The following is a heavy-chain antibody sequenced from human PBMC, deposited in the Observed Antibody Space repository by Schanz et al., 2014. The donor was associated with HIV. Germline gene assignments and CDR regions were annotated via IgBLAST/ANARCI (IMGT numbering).Heavy chain of an antibody. CDR3: ARRGPIAAIDFSLDP. CDR2: VSGYKGTT. CDR1: GYTFTRDY. J-gene: IGHJ5*02. V-gene: IGHV1-18*04. Sequence: QVHLVQSGAEVKKPGASVKVSCKASGYTFTRDYIHWVRQAPGQGLEWMGWVSGYKGTTNYAQNLQDRVHMTTDPSTTTAFMELRSLRSDDTAVYYCARRGPIAAIDFSLDPWGQGTLVTVSS. D-gene: IGHD6-13*01.